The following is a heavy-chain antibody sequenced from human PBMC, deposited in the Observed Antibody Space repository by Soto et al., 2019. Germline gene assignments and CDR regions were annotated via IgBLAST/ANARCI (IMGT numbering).Heavy chain of an antibody. Sequence: EVQLLESGGGLVQPGGSLRLSCAASGFTFSSYAMSWVRQAPGKGLEWVSAISGSGGSTYYADSVKGRFTISRDNSKNTLYLQMNSLRAEDTAVYYCAKDQPRQQLVFSYYYYGMDVWGQGTTVTVSS. V-gene: IGHV3-23*01. J-gene: IGHJ6*02. CDR1: GFTFSSYA. CDR2: ISGSGGST. D-gene: IGHD6-13*01. CDR3: AKDQPRQQLVFSYYYYGMDV.